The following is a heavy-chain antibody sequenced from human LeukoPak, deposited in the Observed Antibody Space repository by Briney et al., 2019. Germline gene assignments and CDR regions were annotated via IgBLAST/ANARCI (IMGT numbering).Heavy chain of an antibody. V-gene: IGHV3-21*01. CDR2: TSSSSSYI. CDR1: GFTFSSYS. J-gene: IGHJ4*02. CDR3: ARDYGKQWLVPYFDY. Sequence: GGSLRLSCAASGFTFSSYSMNWVRQAPGKGLEWVSSTSSSSSYIYYADSVKGRFTISRDNAKNSLYLQMNSLRAEDTAVYYCARDYGKQWLVPYFDYWGQGTLVTVSS. D-gene: IGHD6-19*01.